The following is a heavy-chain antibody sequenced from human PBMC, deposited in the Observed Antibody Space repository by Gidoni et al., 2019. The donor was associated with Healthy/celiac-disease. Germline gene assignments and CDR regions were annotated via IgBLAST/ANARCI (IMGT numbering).Heavy chain of an antibody. CDR3: ARGSWDRFGVPAAIVQQYYYYYMDV. J-gene: IGHJ6*03. CDR1: GFTFSSYS. D-gene: IGHD2-2*02. V-gene: IGHV3-21*01. CDR2: ISSSSSYI. Sequence: EVQLVESGGGLVKPGGSLRLSCAASGFTFSSYSMNWVRQAPGTGLEWVSSISSSSSYIYYADSVKGRFTISRDNAKNSLYLQMNSLRAEDTAVYYCARGSWDRFGVPAAIVQQYYYYYMDVWGKGTTVTVSS.